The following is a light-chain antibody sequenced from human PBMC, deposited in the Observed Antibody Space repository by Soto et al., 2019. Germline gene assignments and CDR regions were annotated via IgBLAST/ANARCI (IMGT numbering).Light chain of an antibody. J-gene: IGKJ1*01. V-gene: IGKV1-5*03. Sequence: DIRLTKPRPTWFGPEGDRVTITCRASQTITSWLAWYQQKPGKAPKLLIYKASTLKSGVPSRFSGSGYGTEFSLTISNLQPEDFATYYCQHLNSHPHAFGEGTKVDIK. CDR1: QTITSW. CDR3: QHLNSHPHA. CDR2: KAS.